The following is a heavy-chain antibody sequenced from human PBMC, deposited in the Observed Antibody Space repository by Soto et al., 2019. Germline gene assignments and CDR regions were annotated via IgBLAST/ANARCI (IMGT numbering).Heavy chain of an antibody. Sequence: QVQLQESGPGLVKPSETLSLTCVVSGGSISNSNWWSWVRQPPGKGLEWIWEIYHTGSTNYNSSLCSRVTISVDKSKNLFSLKLTSVTAAVKAVYNCARESPVTWGQGTLVTVSS. CDR2: IYHTGST. CDR1: GGSISNSNW. V-gene: IGHV4-4*02. CDR3: ARESPVT. J-gene: IGHJ1*01. D-gene: IGHD4-17*01.